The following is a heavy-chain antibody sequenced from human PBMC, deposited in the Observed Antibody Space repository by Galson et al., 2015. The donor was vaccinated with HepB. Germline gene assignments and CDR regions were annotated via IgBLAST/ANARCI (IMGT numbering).Heavy chain of an antibody. CDR1: GGSVSSGSYY. Sequence: ETLSLTCTVSGGSVSSGSYYWSWIRQPPGKGLEWIGYIYYSGSTNYNPSLKSRVTISVDTSKNQFSLKLSSVTAADTAVYYCARVGEQWLAYYFDYWGQGTLVTVSS. CDR2: IYYSGST. V-gene: IGHV4-61*01. J-gene: IGHJ4*02. CDR3: ARVGEQWLAYYFDY. D-gene: IGHD6-19*01.